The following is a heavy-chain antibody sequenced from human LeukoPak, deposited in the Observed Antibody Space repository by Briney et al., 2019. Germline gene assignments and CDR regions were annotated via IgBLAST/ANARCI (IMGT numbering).Heavy chain of an antibody. V-gene: IGHV3-30-3*01. J-gene: IGHJ4*02. CDR3: ARDPSTSDEDPVY. Sequence: GGSLRLSCAASGFTFSTYAMHWVRQAPGKGLEWVAVISSDGTNKYYADSVKGRFTISRDNAKNSLYLQMNSLRAEDTAVYYCARDPSTSDEDPVYWGQGTLVTVSS. CDR1: GFTFSTYA. CDR2: ISSDGTNK. D-gene: IGHD2-2*01.